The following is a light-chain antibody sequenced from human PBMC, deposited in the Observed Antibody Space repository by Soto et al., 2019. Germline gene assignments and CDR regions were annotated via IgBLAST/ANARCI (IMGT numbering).Light chain of an antibody. J-gene: IGKJ1*01. CDR2: GAS. Sequence: EIVMTQSPATLSVSPGERATLYCRASQSVSSNLAWYQQKPGQAPRLLIYGASTRATGISVRFSGSGSGTEFTLTISSLQSEDFAVYYCQHYDNWPPRTFGQGTKVDIK. CDR3: QHYDNWPPRT. CDR1: QSVSSN. V-gene: IGKV3-15*01.